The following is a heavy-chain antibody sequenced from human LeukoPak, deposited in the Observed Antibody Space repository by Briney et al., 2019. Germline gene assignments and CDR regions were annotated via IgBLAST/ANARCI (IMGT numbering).Heavy chain of an antibody. Sequence: GGSLRLSRAASGFNFANHAMSWVRQTAGKGLEWVSAISGGGDIAYYADSVKGRFTISRDNSKDTLFLQMHSLRPGDTAVYYCVREDTPATANYWGQGTLVTISS. CDR2: ISGGGDIA. CDR1: GFNFANHA. V-gene: IGHV3-23*01. D-gene: IGHD2-21*02. CDR3: VREDTPATANY. J-gene: IGHJ4*02.